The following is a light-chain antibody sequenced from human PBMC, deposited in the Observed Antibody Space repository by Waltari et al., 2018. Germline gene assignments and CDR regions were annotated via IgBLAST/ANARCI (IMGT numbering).Light chain of an antibody. Sequence: QSALTPPASVSGSPGQSITISCTGTSSAAGYYKRVSWYQQHPGKAPKLMIYAVSKRPSGVSDRFSGSKSGDMASLTISGLQPEDEAEYFCSSYAGSSKGVFGGGTKVTVL. V-gene: IGLV2-23*02. CDR1: SSAAGYYKR. CDR2: AVS. J-gene: IGLJ2*01. CDR3: SSYAGSSKGV.